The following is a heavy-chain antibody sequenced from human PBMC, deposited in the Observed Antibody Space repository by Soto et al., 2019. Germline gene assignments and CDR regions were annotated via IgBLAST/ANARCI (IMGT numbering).Heavy chain of an antibody. CDR2: IYYSGST. D-gene: IGHD6-19*01. CDR1: GGSISSYY. CDR3: ASHIAVAGPFDY. J-gene: IGHJ4*02. Sequence: SETLSLTCTVSGGSISSYYWSWIRQPPGKGLEWIGYIYYSGSTNYNPSLKSRVTISVDTSKNQFSLKLSSVTAADTAVYYCASHIAVAGPFDYWGQGTLVTVSS. V-gene: IGHV4-59*08.